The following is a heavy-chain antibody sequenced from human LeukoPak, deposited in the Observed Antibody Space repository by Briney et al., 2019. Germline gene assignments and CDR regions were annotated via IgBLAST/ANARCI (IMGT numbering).Heavy chain of an antibody. CDR1: GGSISSSNW. Sequence: PSETLSLTCAVSGGSISSSNWWSWVRQPPGKGLEWIGEIYHSGSTNYNPSLKSRVTISVDRSKSQFSLKLSSVTAADTAVYYCARDSSRYCSSTSCYGDGFDPWGQGTLVTVSS. CDR3: ARDSSRYCSSTSCYGDGFDP. D-gene: IGHD2-2*01. V-gene: IGHV4-4*02. J-gene: IGHJ5*02. CDR2: IYHSGST.